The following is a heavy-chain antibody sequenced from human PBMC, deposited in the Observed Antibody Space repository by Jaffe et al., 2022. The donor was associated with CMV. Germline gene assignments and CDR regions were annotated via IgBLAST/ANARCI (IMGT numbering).Heavy chain of an antibody. D-gene: IGHD6-6*01. V-gene: IGHV4-4*02. Sequence: QVQLQESGPGLVKPSGTLSLTCAVSGGSISSSNWWSWVRQPPGKGLEWIGEIYHSGSTNYNPSLKSRVTISVDKSKNQFSLKLSSVTAADTAVYYCARQNLEYSSSWGVGAYYYYMDVWGKGTTVTVSS. CDR2: IYHSGST. J-gene: IGHJ6*03. CDR3: ARQNLEYSSSWGVGAYYYYMDV. CDR1: GGSISSSNW.